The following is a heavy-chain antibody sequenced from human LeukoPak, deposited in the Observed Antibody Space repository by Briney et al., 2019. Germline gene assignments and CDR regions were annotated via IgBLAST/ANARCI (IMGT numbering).Heavy chain of an antibody. Sequence: SETLSLTCTVSSGSISTYYWSWIRQPDGKGLEWIGRIYTSGSTNFNTSLKSRVTMSVDTSTIRFSLKLSSVTAADTAVYYCARDESVGYDFWSGYYTLEYFQHWGQGTLVTVSS. J-gene: IGHJ1*01. V-gene: IGHV4-4*07. D-gene: IGHD3-3*01. CDR3: ARDESVGYDFWSGYYTLEYFQH. CDR2: IYTSGST. CDR1: SGSISTYY.